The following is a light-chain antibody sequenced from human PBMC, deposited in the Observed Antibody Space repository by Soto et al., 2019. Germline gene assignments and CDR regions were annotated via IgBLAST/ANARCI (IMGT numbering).Light chain of an antibody. V-gene: IGKV3D-7*01. CDR3: LQHYAWPWT. CDR1: QRVTSNF. CDR2: GAS. J-gene: IGKJ1*01. Sequence: PGERVSLSCRASQRVTSNFLTWSQHKPVQAPRLLISGASTRATSIPARFSGSGSETDFTLTISSLQPEDSGVYYCLQHYAWPWTFGQGTKVDI.